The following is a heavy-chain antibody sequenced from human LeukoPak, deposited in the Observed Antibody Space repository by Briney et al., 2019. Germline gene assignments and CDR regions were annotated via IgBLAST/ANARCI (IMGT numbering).Heavy chain of an antibody. V-gene: IGHV4-4*07. CDR1: GGSISRYY. CDR2: IHTSGST. Sequence: SETLSLTCTVSGGSISRYYWNWIRQPAGKGLEWIGRIHTSGSTNYNPSLKSRVTMSVDTSKNQFSLKLSSVTAADTAVYYCARDFSLGGYNRGDAFDIWGQGTMVTVSS. J-gene: IGHJ3*02. D-gene: IGHD5-24*01. CDR3: ARDFSLGGYNRGDAFDI.